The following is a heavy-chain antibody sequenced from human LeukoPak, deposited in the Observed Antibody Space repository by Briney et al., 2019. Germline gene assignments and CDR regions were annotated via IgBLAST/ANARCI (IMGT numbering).Heavy chain of an antibody. CDR2: NDWDDDK. CDR3: ARIRSRGSGSYSYYYGIDV. D-gene: IGHD3-10*01. J-gene: IGHJ6*02. CDR1: GFSLTTSEMW. V-gene: IGHV2-70*01. Sequence: ESGPTLFQPTQPLTLTCTFSGFSLTTSEMWVSWIRQPPAKALEWLTLNDWDDDKHYSTSLKARLTISKDASKNQVVLTMTSMDPVDTGTYFCARIRSRGSGSYSYYYGIDVWGQGTTVTVSS.